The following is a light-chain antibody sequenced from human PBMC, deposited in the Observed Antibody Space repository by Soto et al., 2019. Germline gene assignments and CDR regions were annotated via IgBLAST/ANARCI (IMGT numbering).Light chain of an antibody. CDR1: SSDVGRYDR. J-gene: IGLJ1*01. CDR2: EVT. CDR3: SSYTSSSRYI. Sequence: QSALTQPPSVSGSPGQSVTISCTGTSSDVGRYDRVSWYQQSPGTAPKLIIYEVTNRPSGVPDRFSGSTSGNTASLTIAGLQAEDEADFYCSSYTSSSRYIFGTGTKLTVL. V-gene: IGLV2-18*02.